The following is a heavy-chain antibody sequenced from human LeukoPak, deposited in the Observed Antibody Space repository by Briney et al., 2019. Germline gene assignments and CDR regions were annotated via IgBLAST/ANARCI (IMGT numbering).Heavy chain of an antibody. J-gene: IGHJ4*02. CDR1: GFTFSNYA. V-gene: IGHV3-23*01. Sequence: GASLRLSCAASGFTFSNYAMSWVRQAPGKGLEWVSAIGGSGSRTYYADSVRGRFTISRDNSKNTLYLQMNSLRAEDTALYYCAQGKGLAVAGTAGFDYWGQGTLVTVSS. D-gene: IGHD6-19*01. CDR2: IGGSGSRT. CDR3: AQGKGLAVAGTAGFDY.